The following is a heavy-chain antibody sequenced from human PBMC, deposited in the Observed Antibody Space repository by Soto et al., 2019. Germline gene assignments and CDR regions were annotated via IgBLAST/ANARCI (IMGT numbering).Heavy chain of an antibody. CDR3: EDGIQDVRSVSAFLLNRSSDL. CDR2: IYYSGST. V-gene: IGHV4-39*01. J-gene: IGHJ2*01. Sequence: PPGKGLEWIGSIYYSGSTYYNPSLKSRVTISVDMSKNQFSLKLSSVTAADTVLFQGEDGIQDVRSVSAFLLNRSSDL. D-gene: IGHD3-10*02.